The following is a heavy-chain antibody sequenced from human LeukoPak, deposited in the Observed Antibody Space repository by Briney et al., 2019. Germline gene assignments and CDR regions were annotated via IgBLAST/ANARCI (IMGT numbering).Heavy chain of an antibody. CDR2: ISSSSYI. CDR1: GFTFSSYS. J-gene: IGHJ6*03. D-gene: IGHD3-10*01. CDR3: ARLTGSYYNYYYYYMDV. Sequence: PGGSLRLSCAASGFTFSSYSMNWVRQAPGKGLEWVSSISSSSYIYYADSVKGRFTISRDNAKNSLYLQMNSLRAEDTAVYYCARLTGSYYNYYYYYMDVWGKGTTVTVSS. V-gene: IGHV3-21*01.